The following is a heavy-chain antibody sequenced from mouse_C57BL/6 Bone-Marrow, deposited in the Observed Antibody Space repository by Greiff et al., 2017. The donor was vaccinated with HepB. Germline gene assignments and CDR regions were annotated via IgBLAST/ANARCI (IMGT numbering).Heavy chain of an antibody. D-gene: IGHD2-5*01. V-gene: IGHV5-4*01. CDR2: ISDGGSYT. CDR3: ARDYSNYVWFAY. CDR1: GFTFSSYA. J-gene: IGHJ3*01. Sequence: DVMLVESGGGLVKPGGSLKLSCAASGFTFSSYAMSWVRQTPEKRLEWVATISDGGSYTYYPDNVKGRFTISRDNAKNNLYLQMSHLKSEDTAMYYCARDYSNYVWFAYWGQGTLVTVSA.